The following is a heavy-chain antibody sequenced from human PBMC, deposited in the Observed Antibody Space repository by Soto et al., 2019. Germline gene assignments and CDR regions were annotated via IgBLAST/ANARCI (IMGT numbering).Heavy chain of an antibody. CDR3: AKATATGGGAFDF. CDR1: GFPCGSYD. CDR2: ILVDGRT. J-gene: IGHJ3*01. Sequence: GGSLRLSCAASGFPCGSYDMAWVRQAPGKGLEWVSTILVDGRTFYVDSVKGRFTISRDNSRNTVYLQMNSLTAGDTALYYCAKATATGGGAFDFCGQGTMVTVSS. D-gene: IGHD2-8*02. V-gene: IGHV3-23*01.